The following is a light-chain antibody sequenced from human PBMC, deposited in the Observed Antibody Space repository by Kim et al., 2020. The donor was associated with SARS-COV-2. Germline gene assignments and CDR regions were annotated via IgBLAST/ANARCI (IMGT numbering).Light chain of an antibody. Sequence: PGERATLSCRASQSVSGSSLAWYQQKPGQTPRLLIYGASTRASGIPDRFSASESGSDFTLTISRLEPEDFAVYYCQQYGRPPINFGQGTRLE. CDR2: GAS. CDR1: QSVSGSS. V-gene: IGKV3-20*01. J-gene: IGKJ5*01. CDR3: QQYGRPPIN.